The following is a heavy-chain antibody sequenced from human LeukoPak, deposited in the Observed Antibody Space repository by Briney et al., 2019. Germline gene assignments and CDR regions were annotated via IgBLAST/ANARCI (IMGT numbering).Heavy chain of an antibody. CDR1: GFTFSSYA. Sequence: GGSLRLSCAASGFTFSSYAMHWVRQAPGKGLEWVAVISYDGSNKYYAGSVKGRFTISRDNSKNTLYLQMNSLRAEDTAVYYCAREEDISLGMDVWGQGTTVTVSS. CDR3: AREEDISLGMDV. D-gene: IGHD2-15*01. J-gene: IGHJ6*02. V-gene: IGHV3-30-3*01. CDR2: ISYDGSNK.